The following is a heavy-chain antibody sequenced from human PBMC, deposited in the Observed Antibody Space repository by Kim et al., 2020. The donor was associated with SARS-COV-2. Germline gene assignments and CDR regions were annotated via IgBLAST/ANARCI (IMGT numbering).Heavy chain of an antibody. J-gene: IGHJ4*02. CDR1: GGSISSGGYY. CDR3: AGVEYYYGSGSSIDC. V-gene: IGHV4-31*01. D-gene: IGHD3-10*01. CDR2: IYYSGST. Sequence: SETLSLTCTVSGGSISSGGYYWSWIRQHPGKGLEWIGYIYYSGSTYYNPSLKSLVTISEDTSKNQFSLKLSSVTAADTAVYYCAGVEYYYGSGSSIDCWGQGTLVTVSS.